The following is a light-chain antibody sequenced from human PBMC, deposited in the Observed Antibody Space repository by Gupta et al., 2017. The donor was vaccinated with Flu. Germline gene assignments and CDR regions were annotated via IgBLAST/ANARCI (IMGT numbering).Light chain of an antibody. V-gene: IGKV1-5*03. CDR1: QSISTW. CDR2: KAS. CDR3: QQYYSYWA. Sequence: DIQMTQSPSTLSASVGDRVTITCRASQSISTWLAWYQQKPGKAPKLLIYKASRGESGVPSRFSGSGYGTEFTLTSSSRQHDDFANYYCQQYYSYWAFGQGTKVEIK. J-gene: IGKJ1*01.